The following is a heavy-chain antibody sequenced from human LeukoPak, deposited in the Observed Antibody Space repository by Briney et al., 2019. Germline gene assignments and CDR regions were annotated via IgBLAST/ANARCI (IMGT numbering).Heavy chain of an antibody. CDR2: INSDGSST. CDR3: ARESIQEWLSPYNWFDP. CDR1: GFTFSSYW. Sequence: GGSLRLSCAASGFTFSSYWMHWVRQAPGKGLVWVSRINSDGSSTSYADSVKGRFTISRDNAKNTLYLQMNSLRAEDTAVYYCARESIQEWLSPYNWFDPWGQGTLVTVSS. D-gene: IGHD3-3*01. V-gene: IGHV3-74*01. J-gene: IGHJ5*02.